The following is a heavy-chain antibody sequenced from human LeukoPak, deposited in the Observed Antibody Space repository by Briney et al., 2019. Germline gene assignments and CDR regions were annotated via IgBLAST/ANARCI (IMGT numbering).Heavy chain of an antibody. J-gene: IGHJ4*02. CDR1: GFTFSSYD. CDR2: IGTAGDT. D-gene: IGHD1-26*01. Sequence: TGGSLRLSCAASGFTFSSYDMHWVRQATGKGLEWVSAIGTAGDTYCPGSVKGRFTISRENAKNSLYLQMNSLRAGDTAVYYCARDIGYYDYWGQGTLVTVSS. V-gene: IGHV3-13*01. CDR3: ARDIGYYDY.